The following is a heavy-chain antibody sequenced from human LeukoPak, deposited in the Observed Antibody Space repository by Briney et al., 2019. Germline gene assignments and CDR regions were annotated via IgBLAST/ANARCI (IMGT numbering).Heavy chain of an antibody. Sequence: RGESLKISCKASGYYFSDNWIGWMRQMPGKGLEWMGVVWPGDSDSRYSPSFQGQVTISVDKSISTAYLQWSSLKASDTAMYYCARHSYLYSSGWWYFDYWGQGTLVTVSS. J-gene: IGHJ4*02. D-gene: IGHD6-19*01. V-gene: IGHV5-51*01. CDR2: VWPGDSDS. CDR1: GYYFSDNW. CDR3: ARHSYLYSSGWWYFDY.